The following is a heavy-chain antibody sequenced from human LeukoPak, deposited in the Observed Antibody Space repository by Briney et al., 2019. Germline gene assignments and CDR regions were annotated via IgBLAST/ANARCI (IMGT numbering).Heavy chain of an antibody. J-gene: IGHJ4*02. CDR2: INPNSGGT. CDR3: ARSGDSSGYYSGIPY. V-gene: IGHV1-2*02. D-gene: IGHD3-22*01. Sequence: ASVKVSCKASGYTFTGYYMHWVRQVPGQGLEWMGWINPNSGGTNYAQKFQGRVTMTRDTSTSTAYMELSRLRSDDTAVYYCARSGDSSGYYSGIPYWGQGTLVTVSS. CDR1: GYTFTGYY.